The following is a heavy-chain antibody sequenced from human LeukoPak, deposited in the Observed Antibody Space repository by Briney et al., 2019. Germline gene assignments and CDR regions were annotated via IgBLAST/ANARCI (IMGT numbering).Heavy chain of an antibody. V-gene: IGHV4-59*08. CDR3: ARADGRSYYGMDV. J-gene: IGHJ6*02. D-gene: IGHD3-3*01. CDR2: IYYSGST. CDR1: GGSISSYY. Sequence: SETLSLTCTVSGGSISSYYWSWLRQPPGKGLEWNGYIYYSGSTNYNPSLKSRVTISVDTSKNQFSLKLSSVTAADTAVYYCARADGRSYYGMDVWGQGTTVTVSS.